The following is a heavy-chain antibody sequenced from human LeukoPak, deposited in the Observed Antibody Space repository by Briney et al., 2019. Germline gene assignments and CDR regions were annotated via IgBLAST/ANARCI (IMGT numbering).Heavy chain of an antibody. J-gene: IGHJ3*02. CDR2: VNWNGGST. CDR3: ASTIAAAGPDAFDI. V-gene: IGHV3-20*04. Sequence: GGSLRLSCAASGFTFSDYYMSWIRQAPGKGLEWVSGVNWNGGSTGYADSVKGRFTVSRDNAKNSLYLQMNSLRAEDTAVYYCASTIAAAGPDAFDIWGQGTTVTVSS. D-gene: IGHD6-13*01. CDR1: GFTFSDYY.